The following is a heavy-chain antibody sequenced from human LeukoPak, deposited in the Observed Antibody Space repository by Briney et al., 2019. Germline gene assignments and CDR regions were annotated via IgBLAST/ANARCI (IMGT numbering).Heavy chain of an antibody. CDR2: IYTSGST. CDR1: GGSISSYY. V-gene: IGHV4-4*07. Sequence: SETPSLTCTVSGGSISSYYWSWIRQPAGKGLEWIGRIYTSGSTNYNPSLKSRVTMSVDTSKNQFSLKLSSVTAADTAVYYCARVIAARRAGNYMDVWGKGTTVTVSS. D-gene: IGHD6-6*01. CDR3: ARVIAARRAGNYMDV. J-gene: IGHJ6*03.